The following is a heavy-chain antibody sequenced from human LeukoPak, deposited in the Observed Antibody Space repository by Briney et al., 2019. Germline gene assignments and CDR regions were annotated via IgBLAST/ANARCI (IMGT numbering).Heavy chain of an antibody. V-gene: IGHV3-48*03. CDR2: ISSSGSTI. D-gene: IGHD6-6*01. Sequence: GGSLRLSCAASGFTFSSYEMNWVRQAPGKGLEWVSYISSSGSTIYYADSVKGRFTISRDNAKNSLYLQMNSLRAEDTAVYYCAREYSSSSGYYYGMDVWGQGTTVTVSS. J-gene: IGHJ6*02. CDR1: GFTFSSYE. CDR3: AREYSSSSGYYYGMDV.